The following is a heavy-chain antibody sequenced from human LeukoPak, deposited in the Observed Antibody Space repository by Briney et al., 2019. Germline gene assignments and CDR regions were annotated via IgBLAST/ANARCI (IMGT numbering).Heavy chain of an antibody. J-gene: IGHJ4*02. CDR2: ISSRGNYI. V-gene: IGHV3-21*01. Sequence: PGGSLRLSCTASGFPFNNYTMNWVRQAPGKGLKWVSSISSRGNYIYYADSLRGRFTIYRDNAKNSVYLQMNSLRAEDTAVYYCSKESESYDTSGSTFDYWGQGTLVTVSS. D-gene: IGHD3-22*01. CDR3: SKESESYDTSGSTFDY. CDR1: GFPFNNYT.